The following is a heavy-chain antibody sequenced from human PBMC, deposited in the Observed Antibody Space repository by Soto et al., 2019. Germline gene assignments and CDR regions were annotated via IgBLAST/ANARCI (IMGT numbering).Heavy chain of an antibody. Sequence: SEPLSLTCAVYGGSFSGYYWSWIRQPPGKGLEWIGEINHSGSTNDNPSLKSRVTISVDTSKNQFSLKLSSVTAADTAVYYCARDVLMVYAISHYYYGMDVWGQGTTVTVSS. CDR2: INHSGST. CDR1: GGSFSGYY. J-gene: IGHJ6*02. CDR3: ARDVLMVYAISHYYYGMDV. D-gene: IGHD2-8*01. V-gene: IGHV4-34*01.